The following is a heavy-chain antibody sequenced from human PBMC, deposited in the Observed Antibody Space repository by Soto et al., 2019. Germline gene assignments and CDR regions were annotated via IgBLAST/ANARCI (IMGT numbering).Heavy chain of an antibody. CDR2: INPDGSVA. CDR3: SRDPGFGAIDY. D-gene: IGHD3-10*01. J-gene: IGHJ4*02. CDR1: GFTFSSSW. V-gene: IGHV3-7*01. Sequence: GGSLRLSCAASGFTFSSSWMAWVRQAPGKGLEWVALINPDGSVASYVGSVRGRFIISRDNAQNSLYLQLNSVSAEDTAVYYCSRDPGFGAIDYWGQGTLVTVSS.